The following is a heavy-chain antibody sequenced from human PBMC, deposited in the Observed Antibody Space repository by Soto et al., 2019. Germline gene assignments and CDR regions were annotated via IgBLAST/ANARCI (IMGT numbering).Heavy chain of an antibody. Sequence: PGESLKISCKRSGYSFTSYWIGRVRQMPGKRLEWMGIIYPGDSDTRYSPSFQGQVTISADKSISTAYLQWSSLKASDTAMYYCATQPRKYDSLSGYQNAFDICGQGTMVTGSS. D-gene: IGHD3-9*01. CDR1: GYSFTSYW. V-gene: IGHV5-51*01. J-gene: IGHJ3*02. CDR2: IYPGDSDT. CDR3: ATQPRKYDSLSGYQNAFDI.